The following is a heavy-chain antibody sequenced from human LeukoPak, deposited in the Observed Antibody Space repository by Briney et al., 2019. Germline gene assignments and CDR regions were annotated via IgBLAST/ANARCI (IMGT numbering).Heavy chain of an antibody. Sequence: ASVKVSCKASGYTFTGYYMHWVRQAPGQGLEWMGWINPNSGGTNYAQKFQGRVTMTRDTSISTAYMELSRLRSDDTAVYYCARRQSYYYDSSGYYHDAFDIWGQGTMVTVSS. CDR1: GYTFTGYY. J-gene: IGHJ3*02. D-gene: IGHD3-22*01. CDR3: ARRQSYYYDSSGYYHDAFDI. CDR2: INPNSGGT. V-gene: IGHV1-2*02.